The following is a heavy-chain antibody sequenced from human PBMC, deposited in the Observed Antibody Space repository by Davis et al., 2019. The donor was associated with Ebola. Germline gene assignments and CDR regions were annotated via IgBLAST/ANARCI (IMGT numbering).Heavy chain of an antibody. CDR3: ARGGHRYCSGGSCRGHFDY. V-gene: IGHV3-11*06. CDR2: ISSSSSYT. Sequence: GESLKISCAASGFTFSDYYMSWIRQAPGKGLEWVSYISSSSSYTNYADSVKGRFTISRDNAKNSLYLQMNSLRAEDTAVYYCARGGHRYCSGGSCRGHFDYWGQGTLVTVSS. CDR1: GFTFSDYY. J-gene: IGHJ4*02. D-gene: IGHD2-15*01.